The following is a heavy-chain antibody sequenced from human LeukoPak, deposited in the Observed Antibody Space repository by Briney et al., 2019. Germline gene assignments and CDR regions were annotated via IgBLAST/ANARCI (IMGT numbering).Heavy chain of an antibody. J-gene: IGHJ6*04. D-gene: IGHD3-10*02. CDR1: GFTFNNYY. CDR2: ISGSGRSI. V-gene: IGHV3-11*04. CDR3: AELGITMIGGV. Sequence: PGGSLRLSCAASGFTFNNYYMSWIRQAPGKGLEWVSYISGSGRSIYYADSVKGRFTISRDNAKNSLYLQMNSLRAEDSAVYYCAELGITMIGGVWGKGTTVTISS.